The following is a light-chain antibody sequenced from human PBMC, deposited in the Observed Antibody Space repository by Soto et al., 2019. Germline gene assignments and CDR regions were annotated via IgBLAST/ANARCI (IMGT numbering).Light chain of an antibody. CDR2: GAS. CDR3: QQYGRSPPFT. V-gene: IGKV3-20*01. CDR1: QTVSSRY. J-gene: IGKJ2*01. Sequence: EIPLTQSPGTLSLSPGERATLSCRASQTVSSRYLAWYQQKPGQAPRLLMYGASNRATGIPDRFSGSGSGTDFTLTISRLEPEDFAVYFCQQYGRSPPFTFGQGTKVEIK.